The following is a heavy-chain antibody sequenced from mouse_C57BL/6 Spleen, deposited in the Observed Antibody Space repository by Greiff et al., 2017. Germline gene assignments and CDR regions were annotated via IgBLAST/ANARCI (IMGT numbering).Heavy chain of an antibody. V-gene: IGHV1-52*01. J-gene: IGHJ2*01. CDR2: IDPSDSET. CDR3: AREGADYYVDY. Sequence: VQLQQPGAELVRPGSSVKLSCKASGYTFTSYWMHWVKQRPIQGLEWIGNIDPSDSETHYNQKFKDKATLTVDKSSSTAYMQLSSLTSEDSAVYYGAREGADYYVDYWGQGTTLTVSS. CDR1: GYTFTSYW.